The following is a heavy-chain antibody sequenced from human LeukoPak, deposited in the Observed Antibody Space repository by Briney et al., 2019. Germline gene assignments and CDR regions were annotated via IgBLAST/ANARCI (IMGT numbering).Heavy chain of an antibody. CDR1: GGSFSGYY. V-gene: IGHV4-34*01. CDR3: ARGGRGIVVVPAAPRKKNWFDP. CDR2: INHSGST. J-gene: IGHJ5*02. Sequence: PSETLSLTCAVYGGSFSGYYWSWIRQPPGKGLEWIGEINHSGSTNYNPSLKSRVTISVDTSKNQFSLKLSSVTAADTAVYYCARGGRGIVVVPAAPRKKNWFDPWGQGTLVTVSS. D-gene: IGHD2-2*01.